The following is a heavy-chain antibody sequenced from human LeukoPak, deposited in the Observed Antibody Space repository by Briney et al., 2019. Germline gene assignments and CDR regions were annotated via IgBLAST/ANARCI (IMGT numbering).Heavy chain of an antibody. J-gene: IGHJ4*02. CDR3: AKDRGRGAAAGGFDY. D-gene: IGHD6-13*01. V-gene: IGHV3-23*01. CDR2: ISGYGDST. CDR1: GFTFSSCA. Sequence: QPGGSLRLSCAASGFTFSSCAMSWVRQAPGKGLEWVSTISGYGDSTYYADSVKGRFTISRDNSKNTLYLQMNSLRAEDTAVYSCAKDRGRGAAAGGFDYWGQGTLVTVAS.